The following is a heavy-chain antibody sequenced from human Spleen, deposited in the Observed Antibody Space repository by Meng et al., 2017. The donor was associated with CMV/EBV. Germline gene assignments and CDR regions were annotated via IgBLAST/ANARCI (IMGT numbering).Heavy chain of an antibody. CDR3: TRRVAGGAIYWYFDL. D-gene: IGHD2-15*01. Sequence: GESLKISCTASGFTFDDYGMSWVRQVPGKGLEWLSGLNWNGANTGSADSVKGRFTISRDNAKKSLLLQMNSLRVEDTALYYCTRRVAGGAIYWYFDLWGRGTLVTVSS. J-gene: IGHJ2*01. CDR2: LNWNGANT. V-gene: IGHV3-20*04. CDR1: GFTFDDYG.